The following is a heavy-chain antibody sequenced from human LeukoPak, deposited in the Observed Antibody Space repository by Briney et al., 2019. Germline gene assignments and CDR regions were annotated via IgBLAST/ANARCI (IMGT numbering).Heavy chain of an antibody. CDR3: ARLLPRYYSGISYNYPYMDF. D-gene: IGHD3-10*01. CDR2: IRFGGLT. CDR1: GGSVISDY. J-gene: IGHJ6*03. Sequence: PSETLSLTCLVPGGSVISDYWSWVRQPPGEGLGWIGYIRFGGLTNYNPSLKSRVSLSFDTTKNQFSLIVNSVTAAETAEYYCARLLPRYYSGISYNYPYMDFWGKGTPVTVSS. V-gene: IGHV4-59*02.